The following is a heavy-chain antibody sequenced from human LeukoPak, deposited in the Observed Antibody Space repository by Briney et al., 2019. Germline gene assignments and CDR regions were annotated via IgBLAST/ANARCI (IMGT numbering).Heavy chain of an antibody. CDR2: ISRSGDST. V-gene: IGHV3-23*01. Sequence: PGGSLRLSCAASGFTFSGYAMSWVRQAPGKGLEWVSAISRSGDSTYYADSVKGRFTISRDNSKNTLHLQMSSLRAEDTAVYHCANVYFDILYGRFVYWGQGSLVTVSS. D-gene: IGHD3-9*01. CDR1: GFTFSGYA. J-gene: IGHJ4*02. CDR3: ANVYFDILYGRFVY.